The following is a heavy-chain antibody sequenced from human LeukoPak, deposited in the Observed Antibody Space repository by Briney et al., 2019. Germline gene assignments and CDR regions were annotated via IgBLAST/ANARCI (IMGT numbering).Heavy chain of an antibody. CDR3: AVKNY. V-gene: IGHV4-34*01. J-gene: IGHJ4*02. CDR2: INHSGST. CDR1: SGSLSTYY. Sequence: PSETLSPTCAVCSGSLSTYYWSWIRQPPGKGLEWIGEINHSGSTNYNPSLKSRVTISIDTSKNQFSLKLNSLTAADTAEYYCAVKNYWGQGTLVTVSS.